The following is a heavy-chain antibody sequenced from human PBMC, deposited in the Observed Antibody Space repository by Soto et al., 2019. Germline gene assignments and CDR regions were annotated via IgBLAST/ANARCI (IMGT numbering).Heavy chain of an antibody. CDR2: INAANGDT. Sequence: ASVKVSCKASGYTFTSYGIHWVRQAPGQRLEWMGWINAANGDTKYSPKFQGRVTITRDTSASTAYMELSSLRSEDTAVYYCVRSHVSATGIDWFDPWGPGTLVTVSS. J-gene: IGHJ5*02. V-gene: IGHV1-3*01. D-gene: IGHD6-13*01. CDR1: GYTFTSYG. CDR3: VRSHVSATGIDWFDP.